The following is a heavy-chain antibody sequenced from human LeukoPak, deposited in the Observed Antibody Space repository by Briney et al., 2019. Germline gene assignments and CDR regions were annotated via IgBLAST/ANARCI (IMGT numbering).Heavy chain of an antibody. CDR3: AKSGGYGLIDY. J-gene: IGHJ4*02. CDR2: IYYSGST. Sequence: SETLSLTCTVSGGSISNKYWSWIRQPPGKGLEWIGYIYYSGSTNYNPSLKSRVTISIETSKNQFSLRLNSVTAADTAMYYCAKSGGYGLIDYWGQGTLVTVSS. D-gene: IGHD1-26*01. CDR1: GGSISNKY. V-gene: IGHV4-59*08.